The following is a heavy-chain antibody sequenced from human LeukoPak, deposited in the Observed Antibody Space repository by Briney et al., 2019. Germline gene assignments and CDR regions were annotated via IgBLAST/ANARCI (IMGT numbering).Heavy chain of an antibody. CDR1: GFTFSSYG. CDR2: IRYDGSNK. D-gene: IGHD3/OR15-3a*01. J-gene: IGHJ4*02. Sequence: GGSLRLSCAASGFTFSSYGMHWVRQAPGKGLEWVAFIRYDGSNKYYADSVKGRFTISRDNSKNTLYLQMNSLRAEDTAVYYCVRDRDWGFDYWGQGTLVTVSS. V-gene: IGHV3-30*02. CDR3: VRDRDWGFDY.